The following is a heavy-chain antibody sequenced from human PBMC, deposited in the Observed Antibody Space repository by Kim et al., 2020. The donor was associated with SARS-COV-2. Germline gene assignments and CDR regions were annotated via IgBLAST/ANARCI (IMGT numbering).Heavy chain of an antibody. V-gene: IGHV3-21*01. CDR2: ISSSSSYI. Sequence: GGSLRLSCAASGFTFSSYSMNWVRQAPGKGLEWVSSISSSSSYIYYADSVKGRFTISRDNAKNSLYLQMNSLRAEDTAVYYCARVGLVVPAEYSPRFAFDIWGQGTMVTVSS. CDR1: GFTFSSYS. D-gene: IGHD2-2*01. CDR3: ARVGLVVPAEYSPRFAFDI. J-gene: IGHJ3*02.